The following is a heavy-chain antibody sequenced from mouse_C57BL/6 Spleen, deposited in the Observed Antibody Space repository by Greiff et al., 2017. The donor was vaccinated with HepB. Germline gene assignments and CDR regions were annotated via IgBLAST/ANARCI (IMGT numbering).Heavy chain of an antibody. Sequence: VQLQQSVAELVRPGASVKLSCTASGFNFNYTYMHWVTQRPEQGLEWIGRIDPANGNTNYAPKFQGKANITADTSSNTAYLQLSSLTSEDTAIYYCASRVESLGYWGQGTTLTVSS. CDR2: IDPANGNT. V-gene: IGHV14-3*01. CDR3: ASRVESLGY. D-gene: IGHD6-2*01. CDR1: GFNFNYTY. J-gene: IGHJ2*01.